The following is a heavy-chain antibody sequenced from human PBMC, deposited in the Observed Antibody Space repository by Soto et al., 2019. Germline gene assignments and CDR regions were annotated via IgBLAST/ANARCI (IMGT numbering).Heavy chain of an antibody. CDR3: ASEVFTRVSLPGARGAFDI. CDR2: IYYSGST. Sequence: SETLSLTCTVSGGSISSGGYYWSWIRQHPGKGLEWIGYIYYSGSTYYNPSLKSRVTISVDTSKNQFSLKLSSVTAADTAVYYCASEVFTRVSLPGARGAFDIWGQGTMVTVSS. D-gene: IGHD3-10*01. V-gene: IGHV4-31*03. J-gene: IGHJ3*02. CDR1: GGSISSGGYY.